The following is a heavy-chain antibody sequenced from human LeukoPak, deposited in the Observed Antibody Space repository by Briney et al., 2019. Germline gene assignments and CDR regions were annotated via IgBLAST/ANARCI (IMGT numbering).Heavy chain of an antibody. V-gene: IGHV3-30*18. Sequence: GRSLRLSCAASGFTFSSYGMHWVRQAPGKELEWVAVISYDGSNKYYADSVKGRFTISRDNSKNTLYLQMNSLRAEDTAVYYCAKDRSRFGPAFYFDYWGQGTLVTVSS. CDR3: AKDRSRFGPAFYFDY. D-gene: IGHD3-10*01. CDR1: GFTFSSYG. J-gene: IGHJ4*02. CDR2: ISYDGSNK.